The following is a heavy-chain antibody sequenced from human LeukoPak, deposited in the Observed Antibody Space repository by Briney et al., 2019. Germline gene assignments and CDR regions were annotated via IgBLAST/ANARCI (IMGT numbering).Heavy chain of an antibody. D-gene: IGHD6-13*01. J-gene: IGHJ5*02. Sequence: SETLSLTCTVSGDSVSSSSYYWGWIRQPPGKGLEWIGSIYFSGTTSYNPSLKSRVTISVDTSKNQFSLMLSSVTASDTAVYFCGGAATGTVGWFDPWGQGTLVTVSS. CDR1: GDSVSSSSYY. CDR3: GGAATGTVGWFDP. V-gene: IGHV4-39*01. CDR2: IYFSGTT.